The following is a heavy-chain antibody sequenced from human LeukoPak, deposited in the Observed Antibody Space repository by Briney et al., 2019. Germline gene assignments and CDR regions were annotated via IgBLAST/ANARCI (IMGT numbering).Heavy chain of an antibody. Sequence: ASVKVSCKVSGYTLTELSMHWVRQAPGKGLEWMGGFDPEDGETIYAQKFQDRVTMTEDTSTDTAYMELSSLRSEDTAVYYCATGLGVPAAVFDYWGQGSLVTVSS. J-gene: IGHJ4*02. V-gene: IGHV1-24*01. CDR1: GYTLTELS. CDR2: FDPEDGET. CDR3: ATGLGVPAAVFDY. D-gene: IGHD2-2*01.